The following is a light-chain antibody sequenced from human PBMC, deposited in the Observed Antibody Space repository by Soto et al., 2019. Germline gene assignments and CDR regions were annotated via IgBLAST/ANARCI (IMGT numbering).Light chain of an antibody. CDR3: QKYNSGPWT. CDR2: AAS. Sequence: DIQMTQSPSSLSASVGDRVTITCRASQGVSSYLAWYQQKPGQVPKLLIYAASTMHSGIPSRFSGSGSGTEFTLTISSLQPEDVATYYCQKYNSGPWTFGQGTQVEIK. V-gene: IGKV1-27*01. CDR1: QGVSSY. J-gene: IGKJ1*01.